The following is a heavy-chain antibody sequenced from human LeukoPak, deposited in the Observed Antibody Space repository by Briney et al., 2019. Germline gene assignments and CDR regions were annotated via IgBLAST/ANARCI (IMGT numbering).Heavy chain of an antibody. CDR1: GGSISSGGYY. J-gene: IGHJ6*02. V-gene: IGHV4-31*03. D-gene: IGHD3-22*01. CDR2: IYYSGST. Sequence: SETLSLTCTVSGGSISSGGYYWSWIRQHPGKGLEWIGYIYYSGSTYYNPSLKCRVTISVDTSKNQFSLKLSSVTAADTAVYYCARDDSSNYYGMDVWGQGTTVTVSS. CDR3: ARDDSSNYYGMDV.